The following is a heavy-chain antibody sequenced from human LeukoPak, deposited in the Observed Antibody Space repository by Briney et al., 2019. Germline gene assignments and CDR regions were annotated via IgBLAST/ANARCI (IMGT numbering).Heavy chain of an antibody. J-gene: IGHJ4*02. CDR3: AKTTVGYSSGRYPGWPADC. CDR1: GFTFNTYA. CDR2: ICGSGGCT. D-gene: IGHD6-19*01. V-gene: IGHV3-23*01. Sequence: GGSLRLSCEASGFTFNTYAIYWVRQAPGKGLEWVSGICGSGGCTYYADSVKGRFTISRDNTKNTVYLQMNSLTADDTAVYYCAKTTVGYSSGRYPGWPADCWGQGTLVTVSS.